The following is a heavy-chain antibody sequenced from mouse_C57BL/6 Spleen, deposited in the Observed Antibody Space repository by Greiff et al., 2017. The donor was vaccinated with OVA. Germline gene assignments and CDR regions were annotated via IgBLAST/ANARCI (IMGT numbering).Heavy chain of an antibody. D-gene: IGHD4-1*02. Sequence: QVQLQQSGPGLVQPSQSLSITCTVSGFSLTSYGVHWVRQSPGKGLEWLGVIWSGGSTDYNAAFISRLSISKDNSKSQVFFKMNSLQADDTAIYYCARQLGRGYAMDYWGQGTSVTVSS. V-gene: IGHV2-2*01. CDR2: IWSGGST. CDR1: GFSLTSYG. CDR3: ARQLGRGYAMDY. J-gene: IGHJ4*01.